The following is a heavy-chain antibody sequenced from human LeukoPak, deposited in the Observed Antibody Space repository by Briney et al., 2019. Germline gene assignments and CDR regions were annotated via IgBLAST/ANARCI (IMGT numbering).Heavy chain of an antibody. CDR1: GGSFSGYY. CDR2: INHSGST. D-gene: IGHD3-10*01. V-gene: IGHV4-34*01. CDR3: ARGRDYYGSGSFVDY. Sequence: KASETLSLTCAVYGGSFSGYYWSWIRQPPGKGLEWIGEINHSGSTNYNPSLKSRVTISVDTSKNQFSLKLSSVTAADTAVYYCARGRDYYGSGSFVDYWGQGTLVTVSS. J-gene: IGHJ4*02.